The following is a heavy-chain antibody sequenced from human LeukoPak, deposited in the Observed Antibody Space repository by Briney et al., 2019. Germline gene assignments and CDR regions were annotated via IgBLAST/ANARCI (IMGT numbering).Heavy chain of an antibody. CDR3: AKGVAVTGRAYYFDY. CDR2: ISGSGGTT. D-gene: IGHD6-13*01. V-gene: IGHV3-23*01. CDR1: GFSFSNYA. J-gene: IGHJ4*02. Sequence: GGSLRLSCAASGFSFSNYAMSWVRQAPGKGLEWVSGISGSGGTTYYADSVKGRFTISRDNSKNTLYLQMNSLRAEDTAVYSCAKGVAVTGRAYYFDYWGQGTLVTVSS.